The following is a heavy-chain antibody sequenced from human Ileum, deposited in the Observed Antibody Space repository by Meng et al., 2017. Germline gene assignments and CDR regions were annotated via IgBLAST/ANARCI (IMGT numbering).Heavy chain of an antibody. D-gene: IGHD2-15*01. V-gene: IGHV4-4*02. J-gene: IGHJ4*02. Sequence: QVPLQVSGPGLVEPSGTLSLTCTVSGGSISSSFYWSWVRQSPGKGLEWIGQIYLAGSPNYNPSLESRVTISVDKSKNQFSLRLTSVTAADTAIFYCVRHGGKYFDSWGQGTLVTVSS. CDR2: IYLAGSP. CDR1: GGSISSSFY. CDR3: VRHGGKYFDS.